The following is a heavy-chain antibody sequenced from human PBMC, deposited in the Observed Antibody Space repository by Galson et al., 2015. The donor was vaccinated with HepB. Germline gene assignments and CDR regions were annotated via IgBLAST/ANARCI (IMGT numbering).Heavy chain of an antibody. CDR3: ARGAHVAVVTATLSNWFDP. Sequence: SVKVSCKASGYTFSSYSIAWVRQAPGQGLEWMGWISAYDSSTDYAQKFQGRVIMTTETSTTTAYMELRSLRSDDTAVYYCARGAHVAVVTATLSNWFDPWGQGTLVTVSS. V-gene: IGHV1-18*01. J-gene: IGHJ5*02. CDR2: ISAYDSST. D-gene: IGHD2-15*01. CDR1: GYTFSSYS.